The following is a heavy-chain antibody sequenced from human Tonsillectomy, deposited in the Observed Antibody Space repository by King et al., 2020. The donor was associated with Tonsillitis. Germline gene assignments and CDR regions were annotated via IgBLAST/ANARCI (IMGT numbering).Heavy chain of an antibody. J-gene: IGHJ4*02. D-gene: IGHD2-2*01. CDR3: AKFSQSVRPVATTDY. CDR2: VDPNTGGT. CDR1: GYIFTLYH. Sequence: VQLVQSGAEMKKPGASVKVSCKASGYIFTLYHIHWMRQAPGQGLEWMGVVDPNTGGTTYAQKFQDRVTMTRETSTSTVYMEVNSLRSEDTAGYYCAKFSQSVRPVATTDYWGQGTLVIVSS. V-gene: IGHV1-46*01.